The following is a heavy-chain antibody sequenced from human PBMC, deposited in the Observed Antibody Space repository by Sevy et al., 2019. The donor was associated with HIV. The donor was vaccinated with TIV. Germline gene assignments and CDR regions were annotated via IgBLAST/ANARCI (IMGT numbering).Heavy chain of an antibody. D-gene: IGHD6-19*01. CDR1: GFTFISYG. J-gene: IGHJ4*02. CDR2: ISSDGNDK. Sequence: GGSLRLSCAASGFTFISYGMHWVRQAPGKGLEWVATISSDGNDKYYADSVKGRSTISRDNSNNTLYLQTDILRGEDTAVYYCAKGTAVAHQHLQYWGQGTLVTVSS. V-gene: IGHV3-30*18. CDR3: AKGTAVAHQHLQY.